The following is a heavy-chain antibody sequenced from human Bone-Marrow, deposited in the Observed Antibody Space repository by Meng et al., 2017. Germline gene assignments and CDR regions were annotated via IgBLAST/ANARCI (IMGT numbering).Heavy chain of an antibody. Sequence: EVWLVESGGGLVQPGGSLSLSCAASGFTFSSYAMSWVRQAPGKGLEWVSAISGSGGSTYYADSVKGRFTISRDNSKNTLYLQMNSLRAEDTAVYYCAKDQHIVVVTAIQDYWGQGTLVTVSS. V-gene: IGHV3-23*04. CDR2: ISGSGGST. CDR1: GFTFSSYA. D-gene: IGHD2-21*02. J-gene: IGHJ4*02. CDR3: AKDQHIVVVTAIQDY.